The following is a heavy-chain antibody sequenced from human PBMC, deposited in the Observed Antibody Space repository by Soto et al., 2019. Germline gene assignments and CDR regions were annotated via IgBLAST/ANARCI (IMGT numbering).Heavy chain of an antibody. CDR2: INAGNGNT. J-gene: IGHJ5*02. CDR3: ARDNSSSSWYPNWFDP. D-gene: IGHD6-13*01. CDR1: GYPFTSYA. V-gene: IGHV1-3*01. Sequence: GXPVKGSCTASGYPFTSYARHWVRQATGQRLEWMGWINAGNGNTKYSQKFQGRVTITRDTSASTAYMELSSLRSEDTAVYYCARDNSSSSWYPNWFDPWGQRTLVTVSS.